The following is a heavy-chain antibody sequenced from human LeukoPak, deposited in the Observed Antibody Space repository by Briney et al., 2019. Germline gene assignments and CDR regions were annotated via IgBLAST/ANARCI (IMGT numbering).Heavy chain of an antibody. V-gene: IGHV3-11*04. J-gene: IGHJ1*01. D-gene: IGHD1-26*01. Sequence: GGSLRLSCAASGFTFSDYYMSCIPQAPGKGLEWGSYIRNSGTTTYYQEYVRGRFTNYRNNHGDSLYLQKNSLRGEDTAVYYCTRGGLSGSFIEHWGQGTLVTVSS. CDR1: GFTFSDYY. CDR3: TRGGLSGSFIEH. CDR2: IRNSGTTT.